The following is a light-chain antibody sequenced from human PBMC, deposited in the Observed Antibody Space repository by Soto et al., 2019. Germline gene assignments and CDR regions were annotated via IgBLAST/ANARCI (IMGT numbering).Light chain of an antibody. CDR3: QQYANWPPVI. Sequence: ETVMTQSPATLSVSLGERVTLSCRARQSVSAKVAWYQQKPGQPPSLLISAASTRATGIPARFSGSGSGTEFTLTITSLQSEDFAVYYCQQYANWPPVIFGGGTKVDI. V-gene: IGKV3-15*01. J-gene: IGKJ4*01. CDR1: QSVSAK. CDR2: AAS.